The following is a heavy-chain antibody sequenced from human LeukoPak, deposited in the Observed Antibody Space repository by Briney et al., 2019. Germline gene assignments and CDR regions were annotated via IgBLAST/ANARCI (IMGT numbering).Heavy chain of an antibody. CDR1: GGTFSSYA. CDR3: ASPEVGATTLPVGFDY. CDR2: IIPIFGTA. V-gene: IGHV1-69*05. D-gene: IGHD1-26*01. J-gene: IGHJ4*02. Sequence: SVKVSCKASGGTFSSYAVSWVRQAPGQGLEWMGGIIPIFGTANYAQKFQGRVTITTDESTSTAYMELSSLRSEDTAVYYCASPEVGATTLPVGFDYWGQGTLVTVSS.